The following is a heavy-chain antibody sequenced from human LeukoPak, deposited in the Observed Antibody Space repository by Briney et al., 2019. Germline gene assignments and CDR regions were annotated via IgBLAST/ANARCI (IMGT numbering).Heavy chain of an antibody. CDR2: IVVGSGNT. J-gene: IGHJ4*02. D-gene: IGHD3-3*01. Sequence: SVKVSCKASGFTFTSSAVQWVRQARGQRLEWIGWIVVGSGNTNYAQKFQGRVTITTDESTSTAYMELSSLRSEDTAVYYCAQLPFLEWSNYFDYWGQGTLVTVSS. CDR1: GFTFTSSA. V-gene: IGHV1-58*01. CDR3: AQLPFLEWSNYFDY.